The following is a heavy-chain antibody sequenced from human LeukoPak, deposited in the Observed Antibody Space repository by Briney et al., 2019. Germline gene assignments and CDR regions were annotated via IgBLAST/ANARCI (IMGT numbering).Heavy chain of an antibody. D-gene: IGHD3-10*01. Sequence: GGSLRLSCAASGFTFSSYGIHWVRQAPGKGLEWVAVIWYDGSNKDYADSVKGRFTISRDNSKNTLYLQMSSLRAEDTAVYYCARTVDYYGSGSSSYHYDGMDVWGQGTTVTVSS. J-gene: IGHJ6*02. CDR1: GFTFSSYG. CDR2: IWYDGSNK. CDR3: ARTVDYYGSGSSSYHYDGMDV. V-gene: IGHV3-33*01.